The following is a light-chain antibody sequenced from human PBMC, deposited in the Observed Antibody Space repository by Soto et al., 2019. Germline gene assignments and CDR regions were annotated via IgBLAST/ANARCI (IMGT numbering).Light chain of an antibody. CDR1: SSDVGAYNY. V-gene: IGLV2-14*01. Sequence: QSVLTQLASVSGSRGQSITISCTGTSSDVGAYNYVSWYQQHPGKAPKLVIFEVSNRPSGVSDRFSGSKSGKTASLTISGLHAEDEAEYYCSSYTTTSTPFVFGTGTKVTVL. CDR2: EVS. J-gene: IGLJ1*01. CDR3: SSYTTTSTPFV.